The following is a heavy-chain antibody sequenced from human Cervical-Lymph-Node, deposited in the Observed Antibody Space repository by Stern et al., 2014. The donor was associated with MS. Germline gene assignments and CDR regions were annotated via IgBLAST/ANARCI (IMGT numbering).Heavy chain of an antibody. D-gene: IGHD3-22*01. Sequence: VQLVESGAEVKKPGSSVKVSCKASGGTFSSYAIRWVRQAPGQGLEWMGGIIPIFGTANYAQKFQGRVTITADESTSTAYMELSSLRSEDTAVYYCAREDYDSSGYDLETFDPWGQGTLVTVSS. V-gene: IGHV1-69*01. CDR3: AREDYDSSGYDLETFDP. CDR1: GGTFSSYA. CDR2: IIPIFGTA. J-gene: IGHJ5*02.